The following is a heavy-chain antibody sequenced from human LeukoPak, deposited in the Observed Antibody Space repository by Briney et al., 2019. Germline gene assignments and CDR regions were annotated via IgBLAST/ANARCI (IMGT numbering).Heavy chain of an antibody. Sequence: PSETLSLTCAVYGGSFSGYYWSWIRQPPGKGLEWIGEINHSGSTNYNPSLKSRVTISVDTSNNQFSLKLSSVTAADTAVYYCARKYYYYYMDVWGKGTTVTVSS. CDR2: INHSGST. V-gene: IGHV4-34*01. CDR3: ARKYYYYYMDV. CDR1: GGSFSGYY. J-gene: IGHJ6*03.